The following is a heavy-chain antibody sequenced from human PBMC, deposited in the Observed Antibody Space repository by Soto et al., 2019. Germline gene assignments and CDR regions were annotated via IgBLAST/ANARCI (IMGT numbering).Heavy chain of an antibody. Sequence: SETLSLTCTVSGGSISSYYWSWIRQPPGKGLDFFGFIFFSGSTNYNLSLKSRFTISVDTSKNLFSLKLSFVTAADTALFYCARETHSLSTFYYYYYMDVWGKGTTVTVSS. V-gene: IGHV4-59*01. CDR3: ARETHSLSTFYYYYYMDV. D-gene: IGHD5-18*01. CDR2: IFFSGST. CDR1: GGSISSYY. J-gene: IGHJ6*03.